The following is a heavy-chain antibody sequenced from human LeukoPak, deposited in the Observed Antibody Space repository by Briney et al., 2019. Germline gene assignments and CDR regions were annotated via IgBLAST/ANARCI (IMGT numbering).Heavy chain of an antibody. CDR3: AKTLVASPGNTGGP. CDR1: GFPFSTSG. V-gene: IGHV3-11*03. CDR2: IGGSGADT. D-gene: IGHD6-6*01. J-gene: IGHJ5*02. Sequence: GGSLRLSCAASGFPFSTSGMAWVRQAPGKGLEWLSYIGGSGADTNYADSVKGRFTTSRDNAKSSLYLQMNSLRAEDTAVYYCAKTLVASPGNTGGPWGQGTLVTVSS.